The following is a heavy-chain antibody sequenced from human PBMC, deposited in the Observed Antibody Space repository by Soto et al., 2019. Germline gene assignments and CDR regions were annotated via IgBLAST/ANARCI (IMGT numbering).Heavy chain of an antibody. D-gene: IGHD1-20*01. Sequence: GGSLRLSCAASGFTFSSYDMHWVRQATGKGLEWVSAIGTAGDTYYPGSVKGRFTISRENAKNSLYLQMNSLRAEDTAVYYCARGLHYNWNTRGSYFDYWGQGTLVTVSS. CDR3: ARGLHYNWNTRGSYFDY. J-gene: IGHJ4*02. CDR1: GFTFSSYD. CDR2: IGTAGDT. V-gene: IGHV3-13*01.